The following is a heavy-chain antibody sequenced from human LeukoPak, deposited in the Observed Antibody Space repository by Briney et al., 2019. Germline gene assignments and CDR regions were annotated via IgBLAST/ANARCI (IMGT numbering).Heavy chain of an antibody. D-gene: IGHD2-21*02. J-gene: IGHJ4*02. CDR2: IYYSGST. Sequence: SETLSLTCTVSGGSISSSSYYWGWIRQPPGKGLEWIGSIYYSGSTYYNPSLKSRVTISVDTSKNQFSLKLSSVTAADTAVYYCARERVLAGHIVVVTALQHFDYWGQGTLVTVSS. CDR1: GGSISSSSYY. CDR3: ARERVLAGHIVVVTALQHFDY. V-gene: IGHV4-39*07.